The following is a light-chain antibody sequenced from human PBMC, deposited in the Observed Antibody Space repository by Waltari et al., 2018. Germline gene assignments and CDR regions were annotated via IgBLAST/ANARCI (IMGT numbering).Light chain of an antibody. CDR1: SLSSSY. Sequence: SSELTQDPAVSVALGQPVRITCQGDSLSSSYASWYQQKPGQAPVLVIYGKNNRPSGIPDRFSGSSSGNTASLTITGAQAEDEADYYCNSRDSSGNHVVFGGGTKLTVL. CDR3: NSRDSSGNHVV. J-gene: IGLJ2*01. V-gene: IGLV3-19*01. CDR2: GKN.